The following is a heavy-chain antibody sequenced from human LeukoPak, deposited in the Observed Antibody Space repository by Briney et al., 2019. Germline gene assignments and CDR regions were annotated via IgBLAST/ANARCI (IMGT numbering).Heavy chain of an antibody. V-gene: IGHV3-48*04. Sequence: GGSLRLSCGASGFTFSSYWMNWIRQAPGKGLEWVSYISSSGSTIYYADSVKGRFTISRDNAKNSLYLQMNSLRAEDTAVYYCARDRNYYDSSGYHRVDYWGQGTLVTVS. J-gene: IGHJ4*02. D-gene: IGHD3-22*01. CDR1: GFTFSSYW. CDR2: ISSSGSTI. CDR3: ARDRNYYDSSGYHRVDY.